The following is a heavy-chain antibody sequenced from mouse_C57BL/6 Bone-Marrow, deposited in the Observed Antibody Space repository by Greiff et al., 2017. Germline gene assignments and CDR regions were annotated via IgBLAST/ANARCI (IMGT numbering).Heavy chain of an antibody. CDR3: ARITTVGLDY. CDR1: GYTFTSYW. J-gene: IGHJ2*01. Sequence: QVQLQQPGAELVKPGASVKLSCKASGYTFTSYWMQWVKQRPGQGLEWIGEIDPSGGYTNYNQKFKGKATLTVDTSSSTTYMQLSSLTSGDSAVYYCARITTVGLDYWGQGTTLTVSS. CDR2: IDPSGGYT. D-gene: IGHD1-1*01. V-gene: IGHV1-50*01.